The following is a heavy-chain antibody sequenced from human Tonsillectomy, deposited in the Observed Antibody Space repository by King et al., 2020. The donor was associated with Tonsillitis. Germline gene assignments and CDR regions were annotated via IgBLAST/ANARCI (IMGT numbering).Heavy chain of an antibody. CDR1: GFTFSSYG. CDR3: AKDLLEMAAHDAFDI. J-gene: IGHJ3*02. D-gene: IGHD5-24*01. Sequence: VQLVESGGGVVQPGRSLRLSCAASGFTFSSYGMHWVRQAPGKGLEWVAFISYDGSNKYYADSVKGRFTISRDNSKNTLYLQMNSLRAEDTAVYYCAKDLLEMAAHDAFDIWGQGTMVTVSS. V-gene: IGHV3-30*18. CDR2: ISYDGSNK.